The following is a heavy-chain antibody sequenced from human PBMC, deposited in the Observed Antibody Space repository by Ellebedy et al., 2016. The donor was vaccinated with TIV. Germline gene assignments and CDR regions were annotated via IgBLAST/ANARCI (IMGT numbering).Heavy chain of an antibody. D-gene: IGHD2-21*02. J-gene: IGHJ4*02. CDR2: MNRDGSDI. CDR1: GLTFSGYW. CDR3: VRARPYCGGDCYSFGN. V-gene: IGHV3-74*01. Sequence: GGSLRLXCATSGLTFSGYWMHWVRQAPGKGLVWVSRMNRDGSDIRYADSVKGRFTISRDNAKNTLYLQMNSLRAEDTAVYYCVRARPYCGGDCYSFGNWGQGTLVIVSS.